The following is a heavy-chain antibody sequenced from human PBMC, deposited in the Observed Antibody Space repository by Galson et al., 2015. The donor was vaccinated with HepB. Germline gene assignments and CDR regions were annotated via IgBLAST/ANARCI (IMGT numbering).Heavy chain of an antibody. CDR1: GFTFSRYA. V-gene: IGHV3-23*01. J-gene: IGHJ1*01. D-gene: IGHD3-9*01. CDR3: AKDGRYFDWYPLFAEYFQH. Sequence: SLRLSCAASGFTFSRYAMSWVRQAPGKGLEWVSAISGSGGSTYYADSVKGRFTISRDNSKNTLYLQMNSLRAEDTAVYYCAKDGRYFDWYPLFAEYFQHWGQGTLVTVSS. CDR2: ISGSGGST.